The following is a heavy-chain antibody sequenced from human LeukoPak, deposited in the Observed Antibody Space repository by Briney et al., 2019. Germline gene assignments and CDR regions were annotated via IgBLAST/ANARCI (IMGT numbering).Heavy chain of an antibody. J-gene: IGHJ4*02. Sequence: PQTLSLTCTVSGGSISSGAYYWSWIRQHPGKGLEWIGYIYYSGSTYYNPSLKSRVTISVDTSKNQFSLKLSSVPAADTAVYYCARVHYDILTGYTYFFDYWGQGTLVTVSS. CDR2: IYYSGST. CDR1: GGSISSGAYY. V-gene: IGHV4-31*03. D-gene: IGHD3-9*01. CDR3: ARVHYDILTGYTYFFDY.